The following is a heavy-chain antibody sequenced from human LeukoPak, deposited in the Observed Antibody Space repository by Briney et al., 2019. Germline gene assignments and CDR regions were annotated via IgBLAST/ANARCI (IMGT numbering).Heavy chain of an antibody. CDR2: IGTSSTTI. Sequence: QSGGSLRLSCAASGFTFSSYTMNWVRQPPGKGLEWVSNIGTSSTTIYYADSVKGRFTISRDNAKNSLYLQMNSLRADDTAVYYCARFAAGGSYYYYMDVWGKGTTVTLSS. J-gene: IGHJ6*03. D-gene: IGHD6-25*01. CDR1: GFTFSSYT. V-gene: IGHV3-48*01. CDR3: ARFAAGGSYYYYMDV.